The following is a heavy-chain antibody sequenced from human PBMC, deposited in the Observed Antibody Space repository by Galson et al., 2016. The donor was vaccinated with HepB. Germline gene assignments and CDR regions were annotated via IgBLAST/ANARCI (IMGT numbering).Heavy chain of an antibody. CDR3: ARDLPDDSVEYFDVFGL. V-gene: IGHV3-11*01. CDR1: GFTFSDYH. J-gene: IGHJ3*01. CDR2: ISTSANSL. D-gene: IGHD4-17*01. Sequence: SLRLSCAASGFTFSDYHMNWIRQAPGKGLEWISYISTSANSLLYADSVRGRFSISRDNAKKSLYLQMTNLRAGETAVYYCARDLPDDSVEYFDVFGLWGQGTMVTVSS.